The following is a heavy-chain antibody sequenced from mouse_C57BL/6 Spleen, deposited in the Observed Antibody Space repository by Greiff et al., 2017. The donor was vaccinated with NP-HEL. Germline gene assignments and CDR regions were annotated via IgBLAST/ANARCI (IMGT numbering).Heavy chain of an antibody. CDR1: GYTFTSYW. Sequence: VQLQQPGAELVMPGASVKLSCKASGYTFTSYWMHWVKQRPGQGLEWIGEIDPSDSYTNYNQKFKGKSTLTVDKSSSTAYMQLSSLTSEDSAVYYCARSSERGFAYWGQGTLVTVAA. CDR3: ARSSERGFAY. J-gene: IGHJ3*01. CDR2: IDPSDSYT. V-gene: IGHV1-69*01.